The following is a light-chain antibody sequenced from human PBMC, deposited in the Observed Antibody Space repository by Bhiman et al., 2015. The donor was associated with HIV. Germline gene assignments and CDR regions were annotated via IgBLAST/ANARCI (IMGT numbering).Light chain of an antibody. CDR2: DVN. V-gene: IGLV2-14*03. CDR1: SSDVGVFNY. J-gene: IGLJ1*01. CDR3: SSYTSSSLYV. Sequence: QSALTQPASVSGSPGQSVTISCTGTSSDVGVFNYVSWYQQHPGKAPRLIIYDVNERPSGVSNRFSGSKSGNTASLTISGLQAEDEADYYCSSYTSSSLYVFGTGTKVTVL.